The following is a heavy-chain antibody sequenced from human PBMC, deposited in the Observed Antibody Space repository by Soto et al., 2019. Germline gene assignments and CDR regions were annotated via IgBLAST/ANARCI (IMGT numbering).Heavy chain of an antibody. D-gene: IGHD2-21*01. CDR2: ISWDGGST. Sequence: GGSLRLSCAASGFTFDDYTMHWVRQAPGKGLEWVSLISWDGGSTYYADSVKGRFTISRDNSKNSLYLQMNSLRTEDTALYYCAKDIGMIAGDSVGMDVWGQGTTVTVSS. CDR1: GFTFDDYT. CDR3: AKDIGMIAGDSVGMDV. V-gene: IGHV3-43*01. J-gene: IGHJ6*02.